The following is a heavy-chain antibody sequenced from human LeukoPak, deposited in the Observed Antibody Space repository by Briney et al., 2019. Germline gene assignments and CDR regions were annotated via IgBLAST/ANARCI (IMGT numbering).Heavy chain of an antibody. D-gene: IGHD3-10*01. CDR2: ICYSGST. Sequence: PSETLSLTCTVSGGSISSGGYYWSWIRQHPGKGLEWIGYICYSGSTYYNPSLKSRVTISVDTSKNQFSLKLSSVTAADTAVYYCARAHPGGHYFDHWGQGTLVTVSS. CDR3: ARAHPGGHYFDH. V-gene: IGHV4-31*03. CDR1: GGSISSGGYY. J-gene: IGHJ4*02.